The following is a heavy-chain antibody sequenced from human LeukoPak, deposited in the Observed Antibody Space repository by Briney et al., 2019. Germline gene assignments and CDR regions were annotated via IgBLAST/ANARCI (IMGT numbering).Heavy chain of an antibody. Sequence: SQTLSLTCNVSGVSVSDGRYYWTWIRQHPAKGLEWIGYKYYTGSAKYNPSLRSRLTISVDTSKNQFSLQLSSVTAADTATYYCATPYCSSISCLDVFNMWGQGTRVTVSS. CDR1: GVSVSDGRYY. CDR2: KYYTGSA. V-gene: IGHV4-31*03. D-gene: IGHD2-2*01. J-gene: IGHJ3*02. CDR3: ATPYCSSISCLDVFNM.